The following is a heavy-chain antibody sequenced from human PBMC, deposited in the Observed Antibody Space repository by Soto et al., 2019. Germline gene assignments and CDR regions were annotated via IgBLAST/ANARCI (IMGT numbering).Heavy chain of an antibody. CDR3: ARPEYSSSSYGMDV. D-gene: IGHD6-6*01. V-gene: IGHV3-48*02. CDR1: GFTFSSYS. J-gene: IGHJ6*02. CDR2: ISSSSSTI. Sequence: EVQLVESGGGLVQPGGSLRLSCAASGFTFSSYSMNWVRQAPGKGLEWVSSISSSSSTIYYAASLKGRFTISRDNAKNSLSLQMNSLRDEDTAVYYCARPEYSSSSYGMDVWGQGTTVTVSS.